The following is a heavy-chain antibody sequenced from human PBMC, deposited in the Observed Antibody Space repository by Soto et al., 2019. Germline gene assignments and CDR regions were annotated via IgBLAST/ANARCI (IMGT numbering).Heavy chain of an antibody. CDR2: MAYDGTYK. CDR1: GFSFSTYG. CDR3: AKAQVQYGDSPIDY. Sequence: QVQLVESGGGVVQPGRSLRLSCATSGFSFSTYGMHWVRQAPGKGLEWVAVMAYDGTYKYYTDSVKGRFTISRDNSKNPLYLQMSSLRAEDTAVYYCAKAQVQYGDSPIDYWGQGILVTVSS. J-gene: IGHJ4*02. D-gene: IGHD4-17*01. V-gene: IGHV3-30*18.